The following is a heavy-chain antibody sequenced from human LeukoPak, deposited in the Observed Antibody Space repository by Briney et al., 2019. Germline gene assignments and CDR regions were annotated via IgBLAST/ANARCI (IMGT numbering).Heavy chain of an antibody. V-gene: IGHV4-61*02. CDR1: GGSISSGSYY. CDR3: ARTWWVVPAHVFFGVEQDAFDI. D-gene: IGHD2-2*01. J-gene: IGHJ3*02. CDR2: IYTSGST. Sequence: SETLSLTCTVSGGSISSGSYYWSWIRQPAGKGLEWIGRIYTSGSTNYNPSLKSRVTISVDTSKNQFSLKLSSVTAADTAVYYCARTWWVVPAHVFFGVEQDAFDIWGQGTMVTVSS.